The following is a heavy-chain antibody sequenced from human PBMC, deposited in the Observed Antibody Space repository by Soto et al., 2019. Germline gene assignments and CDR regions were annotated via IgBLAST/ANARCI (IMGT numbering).Heavy chain of an antibody. CDR1: GGSVSSGSYY. Sequence: SETLPLTCTVSGGSVSSGSYYWSWIRQPPGKGLEWIGYIYYSGSTNYNPSLKSRVTISVDTSKNQFSLKLSSVTAADTAVYYCARDGYGVVPFDYWGQGTLVTVSS. D-gene: IGHD4-17*01. J-gene: IGHJ4*02. CDR3: ARDGYGVVPFDY. V-gene: IGHV4-61*01. CDR2: IYYSGST.